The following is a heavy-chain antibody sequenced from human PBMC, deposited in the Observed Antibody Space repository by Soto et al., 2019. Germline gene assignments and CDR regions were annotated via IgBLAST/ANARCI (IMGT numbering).Heavy chain of an antibody. V-gene: IGHV3-53*01. Sequence: GGSLRLSCAASGFTVSSNHMSWVRQAPGKGLEWVSVIYSGGSTYYADSVKGRFTISRDNSKNTLYLQMNSLRAEDTAVYYCARGHIVVVPAAQGYYYYGMDVWGQGTTVTVSS. J-gene: IGHJ6*02. CDR1: GFTVSSNH. CDR2: IYSGGST. CDR3: ARGHIVVVPAAQGYYYYGMDV. D-gene: IGHD2-2*01.